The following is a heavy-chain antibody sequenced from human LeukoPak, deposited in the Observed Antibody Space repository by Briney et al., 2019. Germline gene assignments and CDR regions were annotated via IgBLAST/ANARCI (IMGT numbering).Heavy chain of an antibody. CDR1: EINFSSYG. CDR3: ASPLDGWSEAFDV. Sequence: PGGSLRLSCVSSEINFSSYGMHWVRQAPGKGLEWVAFIRFDGTSTYIADSLKGRLTISRDDAKRSLYLQMKGVRPEDTAVYYCASPLDGWSEAFDVWGQGTLVTVSS. J-gene: IGHJ4*02. V-gene: IGHV3-30*02. D-gene: IGHD6-19*01. CDR2: IRFDGTST.